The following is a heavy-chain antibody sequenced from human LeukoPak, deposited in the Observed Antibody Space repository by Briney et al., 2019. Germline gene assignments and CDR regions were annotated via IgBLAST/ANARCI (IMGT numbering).Heavy chain of an antibody. CDR1: GYTFTSYD. V-gene: IGHV1-8*01. D-gene: IGHD1-26*01. Sequence: GASVKVSCKASGYTFTSYDINWVRQATGQGLEWMGWMNPNSGNTGYAQKFQGRVTMTRDTSISTAYMELSRLRSDDTAVYYCASGVPWAAFDIWGQGTMVTVSS. CDR2: MNPNSGNT. J-gene: IGHJ3*02. CDR3: ASGVPWAAFDI.